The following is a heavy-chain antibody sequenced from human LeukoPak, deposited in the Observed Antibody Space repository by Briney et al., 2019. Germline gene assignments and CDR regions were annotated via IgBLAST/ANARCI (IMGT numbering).Heavy chain of an antibody. Sequence: GGSLRLTCAASGFTFSSYAMSWVRQAPGRGLEWVSAISGSGGSTYYADSVKGQFTISRDNSKNTLYLQMNSLRAEDTAVYYCAKDDTMIVGYLGYWGQGTLVTVSS. J-gene: IGHJ4*02. CDR2: ISGSGGST. D-gene: IGHD3-22*01. CDR3: AKDDTMIVGYLGY. CDR1: GFTFSSYA. V-gene: IGHV3-23*01.